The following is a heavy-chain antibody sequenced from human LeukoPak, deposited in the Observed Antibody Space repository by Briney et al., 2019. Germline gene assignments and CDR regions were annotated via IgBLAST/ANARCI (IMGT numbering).Heavy chain of an antibody. CDR2: IYYSGST. CDR3: ARDLGHDFWSGYYY. V-gene: IGHV4-30-4*01. D-gene: IGHD3-3*01. J-gene: IGHJ4*02. Sequence: SQTLSLTCTVSGGSISSGDYYWSWIRQPPGKGLEWIGYIYYSGSTYYNPSLKSRVTISVDTSKNQFSLKLSSVTAADTAVYYCARDLGHDFWSGYYYWGQGTLVTVSS. CDR1: GGSISSGDYY.